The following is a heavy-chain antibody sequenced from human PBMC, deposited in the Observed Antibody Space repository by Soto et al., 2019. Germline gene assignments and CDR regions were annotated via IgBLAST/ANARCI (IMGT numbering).Heavy chain of an antibody. CDR1: GASISGFY. J-gene: IGHJ4*02. Sequence: PSETLSLTCTVSGASISGFYWSWIRKSAGKGLEWIGYIYHSGSTYYNPSLKSRVTISVDRSKNQFSLKLSSVTAADTAVYYCAREKGSSFSFDYWGQGTLVTVSS. CDR3: AREKGSSFSFDY. V-gene: IGHV4-59*12. D-gene: IGHD6-13*01. CDR2: IYHSGST.